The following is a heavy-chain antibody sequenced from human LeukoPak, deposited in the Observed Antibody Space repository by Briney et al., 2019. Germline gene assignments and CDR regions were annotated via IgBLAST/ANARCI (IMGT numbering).Heavy chain of an antibody. D-gene: IGHD5-18*01. CDR2: INPNSGGT. CDR3: ARSGYSYGHPFDY. J-gene: IGHJ4*02. Sequence: ASVKVSRKASGYTFTGYYMHWVRQAPGQGLEWMGWINPNSGGTNYAQKFQGRVTMTRDTSISTAYIELSRLRSDDTAVYYCARSGYSYGHPFDYWGQGTLVTVSS. CDR1: GYTFTGYY. V-gene: IGHV1-2*02.